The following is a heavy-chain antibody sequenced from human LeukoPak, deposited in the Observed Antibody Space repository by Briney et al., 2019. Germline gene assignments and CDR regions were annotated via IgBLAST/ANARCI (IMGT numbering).Heavy chain of an antibody. J-gene: IGHJ4*02. CDR3: ARGPLIAVTGTGY. Sequence: GGSRRLSCAASGFTFSSYEINWVRQPPGKGREWVSYISTSGNTIYYADSVKGRFTMSRDNAKKSLFLQMDRLRADDTAVYHCARGPLIAVTGTGYWGQGTLVTVSS. CDR2: ISTSGNTI. D-gene: IGHD6-19*01. CDR1: GFTFSSYE. V-gene: IGHV3-48*03.